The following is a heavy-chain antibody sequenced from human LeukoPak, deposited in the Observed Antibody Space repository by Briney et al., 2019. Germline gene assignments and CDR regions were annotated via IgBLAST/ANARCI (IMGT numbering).Heavy chain of an antibody. CDR1: GFTFRNYG. D-gene: IGHD2-15*01. CDR3: APDLRGAAWSLDY. CDR2: VSDSGCSA. J-gene: IGHJ4*02. Sequence: GGSLRLSCAASGFTFRNYGMSGVRQAPGKGLEWVSVVSDSGCSAYYTDSVKGRLTISRDNSKNTLYLQMNSLRVEDTAVYYCAPDLRGAAWSLDYWGQGTLVTVSS. V-gene: IGHV3-23*01.